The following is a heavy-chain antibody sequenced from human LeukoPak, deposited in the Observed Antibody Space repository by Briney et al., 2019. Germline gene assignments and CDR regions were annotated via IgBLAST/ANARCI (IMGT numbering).Heavy chain of an antibody. CDR3: ARGNYYGMEV. CDR2: INSDGTTT. Sequence: GGSLRLSCAASGFTFSSYWMHWVRQAPGKGLLWVSRINSDGTTTYYAASVKGRFTISRDNAKNTLYLQVNSLRAEDTAVYYCARGNYYGMEVWGQGPTVTVSS. V-gene: IGHV3-74*01. J-gene: IGHJ6*02. CDR1: GFTFSSYW.